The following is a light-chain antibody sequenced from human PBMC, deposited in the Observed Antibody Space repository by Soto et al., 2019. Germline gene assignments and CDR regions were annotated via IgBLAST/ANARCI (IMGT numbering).Light chain of an antibody. CDR3: QQYNNWPPDRT. CDR2: GAS. V-gene: IGKV3-15*01. J-gene: IGKJ1*01. Sequence: EIVMTQSPATLSVSPGERATLSCSASQSVSSNLAWDQQKPGQAPRLLIYGASTRATGIPARFSGSGSGTEFTRTISSLQSEDFAIYFCQQYNNWPPDRTFGQGTKVEIK. CDR1: QSVSSN.